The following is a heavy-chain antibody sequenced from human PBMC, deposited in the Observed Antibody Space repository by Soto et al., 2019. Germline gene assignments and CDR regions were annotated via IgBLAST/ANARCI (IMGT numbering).Heavy chain of an antibody. J-gene: IGHJ5*02. CDR2: IIPIFCTA. CDR3: ARDRGPSSGYYPYWFDP. Sequence: QVQLVQSGAEVKKPGSSVKVSCKASGGTFSSYAITWVRQAPGQGLEWMGGIIPIFCTANYAQKFQGRVTITADXSXSXXYMELSRLRSEDTAVYYCARDRGPSSGYYPYWFDPWGQGTMVTVSS. CDR1: GGTFSSYA. D-gene: IGHD3-22*01. V-gene: IGHV1-69*12.